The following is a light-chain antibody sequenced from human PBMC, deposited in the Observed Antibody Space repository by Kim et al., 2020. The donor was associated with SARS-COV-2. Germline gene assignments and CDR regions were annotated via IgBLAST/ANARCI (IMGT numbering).Light chain of an antibody. CDR3: SSWDSSLRTWV. CDR2: RNN. J-gene: IGLJ3*02. Sequence: QTATLTCPGSGTNVGALGAAGLQQHQGLPPQLLSYRNNNRPSGVSERFSASRSGNTASLTIAGLQPEDEAVYYCSSWDSSLRTWVFGGGTELTVL. CDR1: GTNVGALG. V-gene: IGLV10-54*01.